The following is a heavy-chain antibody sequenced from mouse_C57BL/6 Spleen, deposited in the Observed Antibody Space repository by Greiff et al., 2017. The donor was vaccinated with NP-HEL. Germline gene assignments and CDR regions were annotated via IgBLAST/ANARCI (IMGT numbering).Heavy chain of an antibody. CDR3: APDSSGFDY. CDR2: IYPGDGDT. D-gene: IGHD3-2*02. CDR1: GYTFTSYW. V-gene: IGHV1-80*01. Sequence: QVQLQQPGAELVKPGASVKMSCKASGYTFTSYWITWVKQRPGQGLEWIGQIYPGDGDTNYNGKFKGKATLTADKSSSTAYMQLSSLTSEDSAVYFCAPDSSGFDYWGQGTTLTVSS. J-gene: IGHJ2*01.